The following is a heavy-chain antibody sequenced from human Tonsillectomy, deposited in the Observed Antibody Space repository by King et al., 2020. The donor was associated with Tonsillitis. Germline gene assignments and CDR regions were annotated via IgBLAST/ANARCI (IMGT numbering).Heavy chain of an antibody. J-gene: IGHJ6*02. CDR2: IRSKANSYAT. CDR1: GFTFSGSA. CDR3: TRPERSLYGMDV. V-gene: IGHV3-73*02. Sequence: VQLVESGGGLVQPGGSLKLSCAASGFTFSGSAMHWVRQASGKGLEWVGRIRSKANSYATAYAASVKGRFTISRDDSKNTAYLQMNSLKTEDTAVYYCTRPERSLYGMDVWGQGTTVTVSS.